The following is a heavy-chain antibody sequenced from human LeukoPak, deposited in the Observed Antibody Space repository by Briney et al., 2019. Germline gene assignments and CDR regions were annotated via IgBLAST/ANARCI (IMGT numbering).Heavy chain of an antibody. D-gene: IGHD6-19*01. CDR2: ITPSGGAT. Sequence: ASVKVSCTASGYTFSSYYIHWVRQAPGQGLEWMGIITPSGGATKYAQKFQGRVTMTRDMSTRTIYMEVANLRSEDTAVYYCARSSAATSGWYLDPWGQGTLVTVSS. CDR1: GYTFSSYY. V-gene: IGHV1-46*01. J-gene: IGHJ5*02. CDR3: ARSSAATSGWYLDP.